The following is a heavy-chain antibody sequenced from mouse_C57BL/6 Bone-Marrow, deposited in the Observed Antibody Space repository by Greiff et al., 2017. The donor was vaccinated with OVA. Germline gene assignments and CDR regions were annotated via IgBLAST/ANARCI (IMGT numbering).Heavy chain of an antibody. V-gene: IGHV1-80*01. CDR1: GYAFSSYW. CDR3: ARCSSYWYFDV. CDR2: IYPGDGDT. D-gene: IGHD1-1*01. J-gene: IGHJ1*03. Sequence: VKLMESGAELVKPGASVKISCKASGYAFSSYWMNWVKQRPGKGLEWIGQIYPGDGDTNYNGKFKGKATLTADKSSSTAYMQLSSLTSEDSAVYFCARCSSYWYFDVWGTGTTVTVSS.